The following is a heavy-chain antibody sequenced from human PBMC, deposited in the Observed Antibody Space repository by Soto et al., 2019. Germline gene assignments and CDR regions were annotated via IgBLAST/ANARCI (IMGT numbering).Heavy chain of an antibody. Sequence: QVQLVQSAAEVKKPGASVKVSCKASGYTFIRYGITWVRQAPGQGLEWVGWISPYNDYTEHAQKFHGSVTMTTDTSTKTVTMGLRGLRSDDTAVYYCARGGYHDNVWKKLNYYGLDVWGQGTTVTVSS. J-gene: IGHJ6*02. V-gene: IGHV1-18*01. CDR1: GYTFIRYG. CDR2: ISPYNDYT. D-gene: IGHD3-16*01. CDR3: ARGGYHDNVWKKLNYYGLDV.